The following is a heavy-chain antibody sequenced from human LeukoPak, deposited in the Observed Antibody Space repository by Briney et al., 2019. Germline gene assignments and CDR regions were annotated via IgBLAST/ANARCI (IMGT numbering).Heavy chain of an antibody. CDR1: GFTSRNYE. J-gene: IGHJ4*02. V-gene: IGHV3-48*03. CDR3: ARGRDYGDTIDY. Sequence: GGSLRLSCIVSGFTSRNYEMNWVRQAPGKGLAWLSYINDAGNSIYYTDSVKGRFTISRDNAKNSLYLQMSGLRVEDTAIYYCARGRDYGDTIDYWGQGTLVTVSS. D-gene: IGHD4-17*01. CDR2: INDAGNSI.